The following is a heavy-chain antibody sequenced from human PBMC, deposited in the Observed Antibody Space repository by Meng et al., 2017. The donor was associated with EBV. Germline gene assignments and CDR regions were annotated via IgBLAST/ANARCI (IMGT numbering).Heavy chain of an antibody. D-gene: IGHD3-22*01. CDR1: GGSIISSNW. J-gene: IGHJ4*02. CDR2: IYHSGST. CDR3: ARRSLDYYDSSGFDY. V-gene: IGHV4-4*02. Sequence: QGTLQESGPRLVKPSGTLSLTCAVSGGSIISSNWWSWVRQPPGKGLEWIGEIYHSGSTNYNPSLKSRVTISVDKSKNQFSLKLSSVTAADTAVYYCARRSLDYYDSSGFDYWGQGTLVTVSS.